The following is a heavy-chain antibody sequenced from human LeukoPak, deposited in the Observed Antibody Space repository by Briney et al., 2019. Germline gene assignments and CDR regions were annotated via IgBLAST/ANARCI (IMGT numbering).Heavy chain of an antibody. V-gene: IGHV3-66*01. CDR2: IYSGGTT. J-gene: IGHJ4*02. CDR3: TRGGSVPATRSFDY. Sequence: PGGSPRLSCSASGFTVSSDYMSWVRQAPGKGLAWLSVIYSGGTTYYADSVKGRFTISRDNSKNTVYLQMNSLRVEDTAMYYCTRGGSVPATRSFDYWGQGTLVTVSS. D-gene: IGHD6-19*01. CDR1: GFTVSSDY.